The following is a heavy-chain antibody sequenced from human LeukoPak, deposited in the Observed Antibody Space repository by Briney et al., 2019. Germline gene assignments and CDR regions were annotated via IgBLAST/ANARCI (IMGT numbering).Heavy chain of an antibody. J-gene: IGHJ6*02. CDR1: GFIFSTYA. CDR2: ISYDGNKR. CDR3: ARGSYGMDV. D-gene: IGHD2-15*01. Sequence: GGSLRLSRAASGFIFSTYAMHWVRQAPVKGLEWVAIISYDGNKRYYADSVKGRFTISRDNSKNTLYLQMNSLRAEDTAVYYCARGSYGMDVWGQGTTVTVSS. V-gene: IGHV3-30-3*01.